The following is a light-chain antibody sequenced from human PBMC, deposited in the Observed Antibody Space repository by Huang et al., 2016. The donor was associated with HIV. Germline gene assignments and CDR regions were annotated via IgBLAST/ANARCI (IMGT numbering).Light chain of an antibody. CDR1: QSVNNNF. J-gene: IGKJ1*01. V-gene: IGKV3-20*01. Sequence: EIVLTQSPGTLSLSPGERATLSCRARQSVNNNFLAWYQQKPVQAPRLLIYGASSRATGVPDRVSGSGSGTDFTLTISRLEPEDFAVYYCHQYGDSRGTFGQGTKVEIK. CDR2: GAS. CDR3: HQYGDSRGT.